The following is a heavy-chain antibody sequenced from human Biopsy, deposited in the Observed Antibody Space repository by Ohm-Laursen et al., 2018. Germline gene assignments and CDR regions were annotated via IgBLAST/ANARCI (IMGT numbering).Heavy chain of an antibody. CDR2: NIPILGTG. CDR1: GGTFSNYG. CDR3: ATKLTGYFHH. D-gene: IGHD3-9*01. J-gene: IGHJ1*01. V-gene: IGHV1-69*06. Sequence: SSVKVSCKAPGGTFSNYGVNWVRQAPGQGLEWLGGNIPILGTGNYAQKFQDRVTVAADTSTSAATMELRSLRSDDTAVYYCATKLTGYFHHWGQGTLVIVSS.